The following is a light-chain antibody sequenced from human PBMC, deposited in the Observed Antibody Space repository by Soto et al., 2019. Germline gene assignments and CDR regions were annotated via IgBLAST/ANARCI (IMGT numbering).Light chain of an antibody. CDR1: QSVSSSY. CDR3: QQYGRSPPWT. CDR2: GAS. J-gene: IGKJ1*01. Sequence: EIVLTQSPGTLSLSPGERAALSCRASQSVSSSYLAWYQQKPGQAPRLLIYGASSRAPGIPDRFSGSGSGTDFTLTIRRLEPEDSAVYYCQQYGRSPPWTFGQGTKVEIK. V-gene: IGKV3-20*01.